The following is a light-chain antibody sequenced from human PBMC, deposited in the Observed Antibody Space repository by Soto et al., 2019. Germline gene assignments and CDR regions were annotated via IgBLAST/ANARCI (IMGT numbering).Light chain of an antibody. Sequence: DIVMTQSPDSLAVSLGERATINCKSSQSVLYSSNNKNYLAWYQQKPGQPPKLLIYWASTRESGVPDRFSGRGSGTDFTLTISSLRADDVAVYYCQQYLDPLHTFGGGTKVDIK. CDR3: QQYLDPLHT. V-gene: IGKV4-1*01. CDR2: WAS. CDR1: QSVLYSSNNKNY. J-gene: IGKJ4*01.